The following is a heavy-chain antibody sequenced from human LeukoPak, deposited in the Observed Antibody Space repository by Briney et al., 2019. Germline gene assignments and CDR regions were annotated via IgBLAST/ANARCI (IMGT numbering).Heavy chain of an antibody. J-gene: IGHJ4*02. Sequence: GGSLRLSCEASGFTFSDSAMSWVRQASGRGLEWVSLISASGGNSYYADSVKGRFTISRDNSKNTLYLQMNSLRAEDTAVYYCARGAPTPELDYWGQGTLVTVSS. CDR2: ISASGGNS. V-gene: IGHV3-23*01. CDR3: ARGAPTPELDY. CDR1: GFTFSDSA. D-gene: IGHD1-26*01.